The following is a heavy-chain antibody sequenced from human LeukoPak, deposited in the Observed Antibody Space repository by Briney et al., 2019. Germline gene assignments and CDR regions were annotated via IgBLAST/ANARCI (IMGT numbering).Heavy chain of an antibody. CDR3: ARPKKRYYDSKSWFDP. D-gene: IGHD3-22*01. CDR2: INHSGST. Sequence: SETLSLTCAVYGGSFSGYYWSWIRQPPGKGLEWIGEINHSGSTNYNPSLKSRVTISVDTSKNQFSLKLSSVTAADTAVYYCARPKKRYYDSKSWFDPWGQGTLVTVSS. CDR1: GGSFSGYY. J-gene: IGHJ5*02. V-gene: IGHV4-34*01.